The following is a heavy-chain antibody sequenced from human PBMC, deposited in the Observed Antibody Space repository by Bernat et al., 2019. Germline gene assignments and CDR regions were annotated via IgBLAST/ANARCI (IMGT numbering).Heavy chain of an antibody. Sequence: QVQLVESGGGVVQPGRSLRLSCAASGFTFSSYAMHWVRQAPGKGLEWVAVISYDGSNKYYADSVQGRFTISRDNSKNTLYLQMNSLRAEDTAVYYCATDHYISSGWTGGCDYWGQGTLVTVSS. CDR3: ATDHYISSGWTGGCDY. V-gene: IGHV3-30*01. D-gene: IGHD6-19*01. CDR2: ISYDGSNK. CDR1: GFTFSSYA. J-gene: IGHJ4*02.